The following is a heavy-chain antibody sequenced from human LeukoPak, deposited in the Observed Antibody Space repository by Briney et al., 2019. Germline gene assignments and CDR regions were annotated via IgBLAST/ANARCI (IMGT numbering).Heavy chain of an antibody. CDR3: ARGTAAAANRNWFDS. D-gene: IGHD6-13*01. V-gene: IGHV3-23*01. CDR1: GFTFSSYW. J-gene: IGHJ5*01. CDR2: ITETGAGT. Sequence: GGSLRLSCAASGFTFSSYWMSWVRQAPGKGLEWVSAITETGAGTYYADSVKGRFTTSRDNSRNTVYLQMDSLRAEDTAVYFCARGTAAAANRNWFDSWGQGTLVTVSS.